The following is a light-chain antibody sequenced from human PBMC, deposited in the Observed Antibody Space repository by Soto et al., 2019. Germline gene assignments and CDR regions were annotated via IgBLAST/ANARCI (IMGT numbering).Light chain of an antibody. V-gene: IGLV2-11*01. CDR3: CSYAGSYTFV. J-gene: IGLJ1*01. CDR1: SSDVGTYDY. CDR2: DVT. Sequence: QSVLTQPRSVSGSPGQSVTISCTGTSSDVGTYDYVSWYQQHPGKAPKVMIYDVTKRPSGVPDRFSGSKTGNTASLTISGLRAEDEAEYYCCSYAGSYTFVFGSGTKLTVL.